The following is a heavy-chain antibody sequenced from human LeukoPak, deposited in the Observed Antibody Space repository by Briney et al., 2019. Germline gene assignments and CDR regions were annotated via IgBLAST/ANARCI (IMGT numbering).Heavy chain of an antibody. J-gene: IGHJ2*01. D-gene: IGHD3-3*01. CDR3: ARDPRDYDFWSGCNWYFDL. Sequence: ASEKVSCKASGYTFTSYGISWVRQAPGQALERLASITAYIGKTNYAQKLQGRVTMTTDTSTSTDFLELRRLRSDATGLYYCARDPRDYDFWSGCNWYFDLWGRGTLVTVSS. CDR2: ITAYIGKT. CDR1: GYTFTSYG. V-gene: IGHV1-18*01.